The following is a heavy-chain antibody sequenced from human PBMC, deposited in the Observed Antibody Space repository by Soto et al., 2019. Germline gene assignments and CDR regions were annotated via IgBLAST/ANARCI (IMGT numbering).Heavy chain of an antibody. J-gene: IGHJ4*02. D-gene: IGHD6-19*01. CDR3: ARLGASSDWYVSPLGNY. CDR1: GRSISSSSYY. V-gene: IGHV4-39*01. Sequence: SETLSLTCTLSGRSISSSSYYWGWLRQPPGKRLEWIGSIYYSGSTYYNPSLKSRVTISVDTSKNQFSLKLSSVTAADTAVYYCARLGASSDWYVSPLGNYRGQGTLVTVSS. CDR2: IYYSGST.